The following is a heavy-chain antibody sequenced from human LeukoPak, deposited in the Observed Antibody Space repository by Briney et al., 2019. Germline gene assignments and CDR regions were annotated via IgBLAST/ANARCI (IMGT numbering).Heavy chain of an antibody. V-gene: IGHV3-23*01. D-gene: IGHD3-22*01. J-gene: IGHJ4*02. CDR3: AKDSRITMIVVVPIGGVDY. CDR1: GFTFSSYA. Sequence: GGSLRLSCAASGFTFSSYAMSWVRQAPGKGLEWVSAISGSGGSTYYADSVKGRFTISRDNSKNTLYLQMNSLRAEDTAVYYCAKDSRITMIVVVPIGGVDYWGQGTLVTVSS. CDR2: ISGSGGST.